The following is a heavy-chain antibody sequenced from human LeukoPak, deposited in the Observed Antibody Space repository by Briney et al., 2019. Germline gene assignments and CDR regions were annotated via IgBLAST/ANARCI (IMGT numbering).Heavy chain of an antibody. D-gene: IGHD2-15*01. J-gene: IGHJ4*02. CDR2: IDYSGST. CDR1: GGSSGSYY. CDR3: ARLALGYCSGGTCPYYFDH. V-gene: IGHV4-59*01. Sequence: SETLSLTCAGSGGSSGSYYWSWVRQPPGKGLEWIAYIDYSGSTRYNSSLESRLTISVDTSKNQFSLKLTSVTPADSAVYYCARLALGYCSGGTCPYYFDHWGQGTLVTVSS.